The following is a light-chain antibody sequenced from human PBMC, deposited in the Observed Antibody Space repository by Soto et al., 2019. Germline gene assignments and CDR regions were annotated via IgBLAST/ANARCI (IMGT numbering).Light chain of an antibody. CDR3: QQYNNWPPRGT. V-gene: IGKV3-15*01. CDR1: QSVSSN. CDR2: GAS. J-gene: IGKJ1*01. Sequence: EIVMTQSPATLSVSPGERATLSCRASQSVSSNLAWYQQKPGQAPRLLIYGASNRATGIPARFSGSGSGTEFTLTISSLQSEDFAVYYCQQYNNWPPRGTFGQGTKVEIK.